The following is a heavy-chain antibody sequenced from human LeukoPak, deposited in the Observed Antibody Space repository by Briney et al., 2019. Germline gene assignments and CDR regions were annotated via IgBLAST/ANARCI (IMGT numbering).Heavy chain of an antibody. V-gene: IGHV3-30*18. CDR3: AKDYYGSGSPLDY. CDR2: LSYDGSNK. CDR1: GFTFSSYG. Sequence: PGGSLTLSCAASGFTFSSYGMHWVRQAPGKGLEWVAVLSYDGSNKYYADSVKGRFTISRDNSKNTLYLQMNSLRAEDTAVYYCAKDYYGSGSPLDYWGQGTLVTVSS. D-gene: IGHD3-10*01. J-gene: IGHJ4*02.